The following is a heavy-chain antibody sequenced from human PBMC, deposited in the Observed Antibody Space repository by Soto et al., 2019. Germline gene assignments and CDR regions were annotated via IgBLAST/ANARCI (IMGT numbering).Heavy chain of an antibody. J-gene: IGHJ4*02. V-gene: IGHV3-30*18. CDR2: ISFDGSNK. CDR3: AKGSSEDWFRIDY. D-gene: IGHD3-9*01. CDR1: GFTFNSHG. Sequence: PGGSLRLSCAASGFTFNSHGMYWVRQAPGKGLEWVAVISFDGSNKYYADSVKGRFTISRDNSKNTLYLQMNSLRIEDTAMYYCAKGSSEDWFRIDYWGQGTLVTVSS.